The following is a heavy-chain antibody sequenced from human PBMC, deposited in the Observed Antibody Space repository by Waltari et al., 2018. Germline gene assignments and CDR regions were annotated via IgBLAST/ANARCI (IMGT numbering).Heavy chain of an antibody. CDR1: GFTFSSYS. D-gene: IGHD3-22*01. J-gene: IGHJ4*02. CDR2: ISSSSSYI. Sequence: EVQLVESGGGLVKPGGSLRLSCAASGFTFSSYSMNWVRQAPGKGLEWVSSISSSSSYIYYADSVKGRFTISRDNAKNSLYLQMNSLRAEDTAVYYCARDLKYYYDSSGYTKSEYWGQGTLVTVSS. V-gene: IGHV3-21*01. CDR3: ARDLKYYYDSSGYTKSEY.